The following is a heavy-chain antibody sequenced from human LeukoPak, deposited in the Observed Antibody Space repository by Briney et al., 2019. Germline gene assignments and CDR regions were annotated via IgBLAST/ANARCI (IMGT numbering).Heavy chain of an antibody. CDR1: GFTFSSYG. V-gene: IGHV3-33*01. CDR2: IWSDGNRQ. J-gene: IGHJ4*02. D-gene: IGHD6-13*01. CDR3: ARLGSSWTFDY. Sequence: PGRSLRHSCAASGFTFSSYGMDWVRQAPGKGLQWVAVIWSDGNRQYYADSVKGRFTISRDNSRDTVYLQMNSLRAEDTAVYYCARLGSSWTFDYWGQGALVTVSS.